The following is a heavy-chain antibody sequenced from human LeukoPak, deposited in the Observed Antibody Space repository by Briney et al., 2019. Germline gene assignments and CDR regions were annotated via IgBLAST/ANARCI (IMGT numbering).Heavy chain of an antibody. Sequence: GGSLRLSCAASGFTFDDYTMHWVRQAPGKGLEWVSLISWDGGSTYYADSVKGRFTISRDNSKNSLYLQMNSLRTEDTALYYCAKGLHSYGYSYFDYWGQGTLVTVSS. CDR2: ISWDGGST. J-gene: IGHJ4*02. V-gene: IGHV3-43*01. D-gene: IGHD5-18*01. CDR1: GFTFDDYT. CDR3: AKGLHSYGYSYFDY.